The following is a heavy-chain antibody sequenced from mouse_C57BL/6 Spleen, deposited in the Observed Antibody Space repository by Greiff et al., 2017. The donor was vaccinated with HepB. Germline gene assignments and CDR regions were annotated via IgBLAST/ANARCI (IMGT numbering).Heavy chain of an antibody. CDR3: ARSGAAYWYFDV. CDR1: GYAFTNYL. Sequence: VQLVESGAELVRPGTSVKVSCKASGYAFTNYLIEWVKQRPGQGLEWIGVINPGSGGTNYNEKFKGKATLTADKSSSTAYMQLSSLTSEDSAVYVCARSGAAYWYFDVWGTGTTVTVSS. J-gene: IGHJ1*03. CDR2: INPGSGGT. D-gene: IGHD3-3*01. V-gene: IGHV1-54*01.